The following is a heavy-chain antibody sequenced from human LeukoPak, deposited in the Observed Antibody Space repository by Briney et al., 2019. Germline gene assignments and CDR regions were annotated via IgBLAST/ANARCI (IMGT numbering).Heavy chain of an antibody. V-gene: IGHV3-9*01. Sequence: HPGRSLRLSCAASGFIFYAYAMHWVRQAPGKGLEWVSGISWNSGSIGYADSVKGRFTISRDNAKNSLYLQMNSLRAEDTALYYCAILNDAFDIWGQGTMVTVSS. J-gene: IGHJ3*02. CDR2: ISWNSGSI. CDR1: GFIFYAYA. CDR3: AILNDAFDI.